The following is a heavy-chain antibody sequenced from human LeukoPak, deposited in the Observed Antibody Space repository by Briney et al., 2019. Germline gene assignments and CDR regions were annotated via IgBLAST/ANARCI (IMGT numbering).Heavy chain of an antibody. CDR3: ARDKGIIAVADVYNWFDP. Sequence: ASVKVSCKASGYTFTSKYMHWVRQAPGQGLEWMGWINPNSGGTNYAQKFQGRVTMTRDTSISTAYMELSRLRSDDTAVYYCARDKGIIAVADVYNWFDPWGQGTLVTVSS. CDR1: GYTFTSKY. D-gene: IGHD6-19*01. CDR2: INPNSGGT. J-gene: IGHJ5*02. V-gene: IGHV1-2*02.